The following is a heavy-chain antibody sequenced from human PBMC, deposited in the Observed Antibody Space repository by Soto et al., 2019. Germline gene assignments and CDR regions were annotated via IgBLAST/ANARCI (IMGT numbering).Heavy chain of an antibody. D-gene: IGHD2-2*01. J-gene: IGHJ4*02. Sequence: GGSLRLSCAASGFSFSTYGIHWVRQAPGKGLEWVAVIWDDGTNKYYADSVKGRFTISRDNSKNTLYLQMNSLRAEDTAVYYCVRDLREDGCSSSSCFYFDYWGQGTLVTVSS. CDR3: VRDLREDGCSSSSCFYFDY. V-gene: IGHV3-33*01. CDR1: GFSFSTYG. CDR2: IWDDGTNK.